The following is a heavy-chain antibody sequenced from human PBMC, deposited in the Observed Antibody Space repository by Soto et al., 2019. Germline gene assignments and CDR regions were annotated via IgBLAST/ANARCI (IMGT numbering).Heavy chain of an antibody. CDR1: GGSISSYY. Sequence: SETLSLTCTVSGGSISSYYWSWIRQPPGKGLEWIGYIYYSGSTNYNPSLKSRVTISVDTSKNQFSLKLSSVTAADTAVYYCARTYGDYSYFAYWGQGTLVTVSS. CDR3: ARTYGDYSYFAY. D-gene: IGHD4-17*01. J-gene: IGHJ4*02. V-gene: IGHV4-59*01. CDR2: IYYSGST.